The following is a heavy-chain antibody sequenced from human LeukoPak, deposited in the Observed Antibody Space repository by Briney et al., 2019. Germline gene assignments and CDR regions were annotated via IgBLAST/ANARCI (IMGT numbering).Heavy chain of an antibody. V-gene: IGHV4-31*03. CDR1: GGSISSGGYY. D-gene: IGHD6-19*01. J-gene: IGHJ4*02. Sequence: SETLSLTCTVSGGSISSGGYYWSWIRQHPGKGLEWIGYIYYSGSTYYNPSLKSRVTISVDTSKNQFPLKLSSVTAADTAVYYCARSPGIAVVDYWGQGTLVTVSS. CDR3: ARSPGIAVVDY. CDR2: IYYSGST.